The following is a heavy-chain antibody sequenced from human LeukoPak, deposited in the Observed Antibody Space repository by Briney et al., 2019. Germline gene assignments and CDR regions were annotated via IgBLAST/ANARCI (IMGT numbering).Heavy chain of an antibody. V-gene: IGHV3-23*01. J-gene: IGHJ4*02. D-gene: IGHD2-8*02. CDR1: GFTFSSYA. Sequence: GGSLRLSCAASGFTFSSYAMHWVRQPPGKGLEWVSSIFPSGGEIHYADSVRGRFTISRDNSKSTLSLQMNSLRAEDTAIYYCATYRQVLLPFESWGQGTLVTVSS. CDR2: IFPSGGEI. CDR3: ATYRQVLLPFES.